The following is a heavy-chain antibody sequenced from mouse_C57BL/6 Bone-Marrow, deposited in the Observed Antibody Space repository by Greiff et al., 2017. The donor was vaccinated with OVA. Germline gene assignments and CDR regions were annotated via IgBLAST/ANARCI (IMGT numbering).Heavy chain of an antibody. CDR1: GFTFSSYG. CDR2: ISSGGSYT. J-gene: IGHJ2*01. D-gene: IGHD1-1*02. Sequence: EVQLVESGGDLVKPGGSLKLSCAASGFTFSSYGMSWVRQTPDKRLEWVATISSGGSYTYYPDSVKGRFTISRDNAKNTLDLQMSSLKSEDTAMYDCARHALWDYWGQGTTLTVSS. V-gene: IGHV5-6*01. CDR3: ARHALWDY.